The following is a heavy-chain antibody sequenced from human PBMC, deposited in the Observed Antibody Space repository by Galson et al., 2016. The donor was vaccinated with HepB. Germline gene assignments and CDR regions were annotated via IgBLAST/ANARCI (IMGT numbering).Heavy chain of an antibody. CDR3: ASSQRVGNPNCSSISCYIDY. D-gene: IGHD2-2*02. Sequence: SLRLSCAASGFTFRSYAMHWVRQAPGKGLEWVSSISGDTNYIYYADSVKGRFTISRDNAKNSLYLQMNSLRAEDTAVYYCASSQRVGNPNCSSISCYIDYWGQGTLVTVSS. CDR2: ISGDTNYI. V-gene: IGHV3-21*01. J-gene: IGHJ4*02. CDR1: GFTFRSYA.